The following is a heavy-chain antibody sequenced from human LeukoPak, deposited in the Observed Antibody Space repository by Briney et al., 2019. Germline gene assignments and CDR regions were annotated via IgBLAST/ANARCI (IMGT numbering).Heavy chain of an antibody. CDR1: GFTFSSYW. Sequence: GGSLRLSCTASGFTFSSYWMSWVRQAPGKGLEWVANIKQDGSEKYYVDSVKGRFTISRDNAKNSLSLQISSLRAEDTAVYYCARGGWELSNWFDPWGQGTLVTVSS. J-gene: IGHJ5*02. CDR2: IKQDGSEK. CDR3: ARGGWELSNWFDP. D-gene: IGHD1-26*01. V-gene: IGHV3-7*03.